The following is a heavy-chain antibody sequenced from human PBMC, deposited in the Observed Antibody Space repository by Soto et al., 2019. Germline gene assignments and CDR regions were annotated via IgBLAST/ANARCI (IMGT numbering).Heavy chain of an antibody. CDR1: GFAFNKYW. CDR2: IRQDGIEK. D-gene: IGHD2-15*01. CDR3: ARDMVVVAAIWYFDL. Sequence: PGGSLRLSCAASGFAFNKYWMSWVRQAPGKGLEWVATIRQDGIEKHYVDSVEGRCSISRDNAQNSLYLQMNSLRAEGTAVYYCARDMVVVAAIWYFDLWGRGTLVTVSS. J-gene: IGHJ2*01. V-gene: IGHV3-7*01.